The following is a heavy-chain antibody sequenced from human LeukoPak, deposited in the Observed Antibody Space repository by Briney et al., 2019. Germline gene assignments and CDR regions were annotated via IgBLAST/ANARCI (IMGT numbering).Heavy chain of an antibody. Sequence: PSGTLSLTCAVSGGSISNDKWWSWVRQSPVKGLEWIGEMYHSGSTNYNPSLKSRVTISVDKSNNQFSLELISVTAADTAMYYCATGTSWYYYYWGQGTLVTVSS. J-gene: IGHJ4*02. V-gene: IGHV4-4*02. D-gene: IGHD6-13*01. CDR2: MYHSGST. CDR3: ATGTSWYYYY. CDR1: GGSISNDKW.